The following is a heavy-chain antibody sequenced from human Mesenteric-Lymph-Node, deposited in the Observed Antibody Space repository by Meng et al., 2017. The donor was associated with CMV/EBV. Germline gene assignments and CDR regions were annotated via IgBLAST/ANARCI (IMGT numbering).Heavy chain of an antibody. Sequence: ASVKVSCKASGYTFTSYDINWVRQATGQGLEWMGWMNPNSGNTGYAQKFQGRVTMTRNTSISTAYMELSSLRSEDTAVYYCARGSTHETYYYYYGMDVWGQGTTVTVSS. CDR2: MNPNSGNT. V-gene: IGHV1-8*01. J-gene: IGHJ6*02. CDR1: GYTFTSYD. CDR3: ARGSTHETYYYYYGMDV. D-gene: IGHD2-2*01.